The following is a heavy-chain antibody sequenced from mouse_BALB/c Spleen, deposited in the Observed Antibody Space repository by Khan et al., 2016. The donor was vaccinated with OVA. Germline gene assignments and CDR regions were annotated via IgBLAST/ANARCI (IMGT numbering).Heavy chain of an antibody. CDR2: IWGDGST. CDR3: ATAYYGNDRETMEY. V-gene: IGHV2-6-7*01. CDR1: GFSLTGYG. D-gene: IGHD2-9*01. J-gene: IGHJ4*01. Sequence: QVQLKESGPGLVAPSQSLSITCTVSGFSLTGYGVSWVRQPPGKGLEWLGMIWGDGSTDYESALISRLSISKYNSKSHVFLKLNSLQTDDTVRYDGATAYYGNDRETMEYWGQGTSVTVSS.